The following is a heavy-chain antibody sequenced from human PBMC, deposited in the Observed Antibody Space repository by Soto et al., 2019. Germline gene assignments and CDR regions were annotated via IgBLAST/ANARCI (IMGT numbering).Heavy chain of an antibody. J-gene: IGHJ6*03. CDR2: IIPILGIA. Sequence: ASVKVSCKASGGTFSSYTISWVRQAPGQGLEWMGRIIPILGIANYAQKFQGRVTITADKSTSTAYMELSSLRSEDTAVYYCATVALGYCSGGSCYRDYYYYYMDVWGKGTTVTVSS. D-gene: IGHD2-15*01. CDR3: ATVALGYCSGGSCYRDYYYYYMDV. CDR1: GGTFSSYT. V-gene: IGHV1-69*02.